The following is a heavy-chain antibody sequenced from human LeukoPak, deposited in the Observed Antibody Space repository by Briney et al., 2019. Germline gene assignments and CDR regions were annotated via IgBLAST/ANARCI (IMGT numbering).Heavy chain of an antibody. J-gene: IGHJ4*01. D-gene: IGHD3-10*01. CDR3: AKPVRFGELLYSFGY. V-gene: IGHV4-59*01. CDR1: GGSISSYH. CDR2: IYYSGST. Sequence: SETLSLTCTVSGGSISSYHWSWIRQPPGKGLEWIGYIYYSGSTSYNPSLKSRVTISVDTSKNQFSLKLSSVTAADTAVYYCAKPVRFGELLYSFGYWGHGTLVTVSS.